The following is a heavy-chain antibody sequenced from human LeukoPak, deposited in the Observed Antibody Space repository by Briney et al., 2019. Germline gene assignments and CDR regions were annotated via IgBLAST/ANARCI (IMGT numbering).Heavy chain of an antibody. V-gene: IGHV1-2*02. D-gene: IGHD3-22*01. CDR1: GYTFTGYY. Sequence: VASVKVSCKASGYTFTGYYMHWVRPAPGQGLEWMGWINPNSGGTNYAQKFQGRVTMTRDTSISTAYMELSRLRSDDTAVYYFARVTNYYDSSGSMEEDYWGQGTLVTVSS. CDR2: INPNSGGT. J-gene: IGHJ4*02. CDR3: ARVTNYYDSSGSMEEDY.